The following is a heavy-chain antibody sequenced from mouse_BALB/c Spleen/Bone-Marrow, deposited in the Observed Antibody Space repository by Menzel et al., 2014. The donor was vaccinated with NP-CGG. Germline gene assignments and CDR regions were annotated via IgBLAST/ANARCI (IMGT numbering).Heavy chain of an antibody. CDR3: ARDRGFGYDRTMDY. J-gene: IGHJ4*01. CDR2: IWAGGST. Sequence: QVQLKQSGPGLEAPSQSLSITCTVSGFSLTSYGVHWVRQPPGKGLEWLGVIWAGGSTNYNSALMSRLSISKDNSKSQVFLKMNSLQTDDTAMYFCARDRGFGYDRTMDYWGQGTSVTVSS. CDR1: GFSLTSYG. D-gene: IGHD2-2*01. V-gene: IGHV2-9*02.